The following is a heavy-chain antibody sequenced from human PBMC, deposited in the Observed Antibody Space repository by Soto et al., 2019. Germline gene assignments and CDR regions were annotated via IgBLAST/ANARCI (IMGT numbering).Heavy chain of an antibody. J-gene: IGHJ3*02. CDR1: GFSFNVHG. V-gene: IGHV3-33*01. CDR2: IWHDGSKT. D-gene: IGHD3-16*02. CDR3: ARAPSYVWGTFRYTGAFDM. Sequence: QVHLVESGGGVVQPGRSLRLSCAASGFSFNVHGMHWVRQAPGKGLEWVAVIWHDGSKTDYVDSVTGRFTVSRGNSKNTLFLQMSSLRAEDTAVYYCARAPSYVWGTFRYTGAFDMWGQGTMVTVSS.